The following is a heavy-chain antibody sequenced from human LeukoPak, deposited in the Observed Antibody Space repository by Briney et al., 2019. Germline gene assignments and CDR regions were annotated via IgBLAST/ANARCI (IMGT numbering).Heavy chain of an antibody. V-gene: IGHV3-21*01. Sequence: KPGGSLRLSCAASGFTFSSYSMKWVRQAPGKGLEWVSSISSSSSYIYYADSVKGRFTISRDNAKNSLYLQMNSLRAEDMAVYYCAGAYDFWSGYPYYFDYWGQGTLVTVSS. D-gene: IGHD3-3*01. CDR3: AGAYDFWSGYPYYFDY. CDR2: ISSSSSYI. J-gene: IGHJ4*02. CDR1: GFTFSSYS.